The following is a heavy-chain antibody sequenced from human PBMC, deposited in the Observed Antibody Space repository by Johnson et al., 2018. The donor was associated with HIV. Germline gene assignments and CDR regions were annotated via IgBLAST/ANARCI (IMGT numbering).Heavy chain of an antibody. CDR1: GFPFSSYG. D-gene: IGHD6-13*01. V-gene: IGHV3-33*06. CDR3: AKCIWGSSLIDAFDF. Sequence: VQLVESGGGVVQPGRSLRLSCTASGFPFSSYGMHWVRQAPGRGLEWVAVLWYAGRNKYSADSVKGRFPISRDNSKNTLYLQMNSLGAEETAVYYCAKCIWGSSLIDAFDFWGQGTVVTVSS. CDR2: LWYAGRNK. J-gene: IGHJ3*01.